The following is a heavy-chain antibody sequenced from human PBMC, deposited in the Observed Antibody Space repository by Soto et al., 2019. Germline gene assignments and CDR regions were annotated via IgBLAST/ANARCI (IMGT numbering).Heavy chain of an antibody. D-gene: IGHD3-3*01. CDR2: ISAYNGNT. J-gene: IGHJ5*02. CDR1: GYTFTSYG. CDR3: LALRFLEWPPKFDP. Sequence: GASVKVSCKASGYTFTSYGISWVRQAPGQGLEWMGWISAYNGNTNYAQKFQGRVTMTEDTSTDTAYMELSSLRSEDTAVYYCLALRFLEWPPKFDPWGQGTLVTVSS. V-gene: IGHV1-18*01.